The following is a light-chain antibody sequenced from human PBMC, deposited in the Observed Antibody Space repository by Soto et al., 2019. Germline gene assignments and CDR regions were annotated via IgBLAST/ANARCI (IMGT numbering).Light chain of an antibody. V-gene: IGKV3-11*01. CDR1: QSVSSD. Sequence: EIVLTQSPATLSLSPGERATLSCRASQSVSSDLAWYQQKPGQAPRLLISDASNRATGIPARFSGSGSGTDFNLSVSKLEPEDFAVYYCQQRRDWPLTFGGGSKVDI. CDR3: QQRRDWPLT. J-gene: IGKJ4*01. CDR2: DAS.